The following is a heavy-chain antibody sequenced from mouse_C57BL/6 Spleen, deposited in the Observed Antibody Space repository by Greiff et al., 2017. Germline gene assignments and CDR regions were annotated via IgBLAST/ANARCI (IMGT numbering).Heavy chain of an antibody. CDR2: INPGSGGT. J-gene: IGHJ3*01. D-gene: IGHD1-3*01. Sequence: QVQLQQSGADLVRPGTSVKVSCKASGYAFTNYLIEWVKQRPGQGLEWIGVINPGSGGTNYNEKFKGKATLTADKSSSTAYMQLSSLTSEDSAVYFCAREVGFAYWGQGTLVTVSA. CDR3: AREVGFAY. V-gene: IGHV1-54*01. CDR1: GYAFTNYL.